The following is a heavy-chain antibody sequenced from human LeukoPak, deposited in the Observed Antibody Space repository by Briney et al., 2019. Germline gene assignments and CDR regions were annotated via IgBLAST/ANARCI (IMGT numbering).Heavy chain of an antibody. CDR2: IYYSGST. D-gene: IGHD6-13*01. CDR3: ARGETPTAAGTPVDV. CDR1: GGFISSYY. J-gene: IGHJ6*04. V-gene: IGHV4-59*01. Sequence: SETLSLTCTVSGGFISSYYWSWIRHPPGEGLECIGFIYYSGSTNYKPSLKGRLPISVAMSKTPFSRKLSSLTARDPAGFYCARGETPTAAGTPVDVWGKGTTVTVSS.